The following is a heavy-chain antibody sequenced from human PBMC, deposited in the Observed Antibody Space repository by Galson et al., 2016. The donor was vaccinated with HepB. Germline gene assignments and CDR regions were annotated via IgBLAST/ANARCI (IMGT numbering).Heavy chain of an antibody. V-gene: IGHV3-30*03. CDR1: GFTFSRYG. D-gene: IGHD4-17*01. J-gene: IGHJ4*02. CDR2: ISYDGSYK. CDR3: ARDYIMMTVTWGPDY. Sequence: SLRLSCAASGFTFSRYGIHWVRQAPGKGLEWVAVISYDGSYKLYADSVRGQFTITRDNSEDTVYLQMNSLRAEDTAVYYCARDYIMMTVTWGPDYWGQGTLVSVSS.